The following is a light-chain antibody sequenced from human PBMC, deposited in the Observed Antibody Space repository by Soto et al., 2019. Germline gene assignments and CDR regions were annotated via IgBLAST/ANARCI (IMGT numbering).Light chain of an antibody. CDR1: GSNIGSNS. J-gene: IGLJ1*01. CDR2: SDN. CDR3: AFWDDRLDGFV. Sequence: QSVLTQRPSASGTPGQRVTISCSGSGSNIGSNSVNWYQHLPGTAPKLLIYSDNQRPSGVPDRFSGSKSGTSGSLAISGLKSEDEADYYCAFWDDRLDGFVFGTGTKVTVL. V-gene: IGLV1-44*01.